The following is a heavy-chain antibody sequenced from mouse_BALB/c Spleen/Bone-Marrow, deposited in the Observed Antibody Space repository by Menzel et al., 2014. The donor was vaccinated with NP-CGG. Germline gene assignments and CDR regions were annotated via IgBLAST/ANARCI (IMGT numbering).Heavy chain of an antibody. J-gene: IGHJ3*01. CDR2: ISGGGSYT. D-gene: IGHD2-4*01. CDR3: ARHAYYDQTEVSFVY. Sequence: EVQLVESGGDLVKSGGYLKLSCAASGFTFNNYGMSWVRQTPEKRLEWVATISGGGSYTFYPDSVKGRFTISRDNAKNDLYLQLSSLRSEDTALYYCARHAYYDQTEVSFVYWGQGTLVTVSA. V-gene: IGHV5-9-2*01. CDR1: GFTFNNYG.